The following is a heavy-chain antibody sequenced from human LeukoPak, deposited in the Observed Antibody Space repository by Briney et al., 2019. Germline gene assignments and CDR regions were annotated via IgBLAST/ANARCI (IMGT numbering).Heavy chain of an antibody. CDR3: AREGGASTYCGGDCYIDY. D-gene: IGHD2-21*02. V-gene: IGHV1-18*01. CDR1: GYTFTSYG. CDR2: ISAYNGNT. Sequence: ASVKVSCRTSGYTFTSYGISWVRQAPGQGLEWMGWISAYNGNTNYAQKLQGRVTMTTDTSTSTAYMELRSLRSDDTAVYYCAREGGASTYCGGDCYIDYWGQGTLVTVSS. J-gene: IGHJ4*02.